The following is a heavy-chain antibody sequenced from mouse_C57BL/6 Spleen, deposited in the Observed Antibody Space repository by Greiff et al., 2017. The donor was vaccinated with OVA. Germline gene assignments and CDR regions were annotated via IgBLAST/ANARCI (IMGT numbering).Heavy chain of an antibody. J-gene: IGHJ3*01. V-gene: IGHV5-17*01. D-gene: IGHD2-3*01. CDR3: ARFYRWRGFAY. Sequence: EVKLMESGGGLVKPGGSLKLSCAASGFTFSDYGMHWVRQAPEKGLEWVAYISSGSSTIYYADTVKGRFTISRDNAKNTLFLQMTSLRSEDTAMYYCARFYRWRGFAYWGQGTLVTVSA. CDR1: GFTFSDYG. CDR2: ISSGSSTI.